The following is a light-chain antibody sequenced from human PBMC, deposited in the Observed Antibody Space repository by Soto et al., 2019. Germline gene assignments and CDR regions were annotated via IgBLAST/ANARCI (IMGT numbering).Light chain of an antibody. Sequence: QSALTQPASVSGSPGQSITISCTGTSSDVGAYNYVSWYQQHPGKAPKLMIYDVNNRPSGVSSRFSGSKSGNTASLTISGLQAEDEAYYYCNSYTNSSTLVFGGGTKLTGL. V-gene: IGLV2-14*03. CDR3: NSYTNSSTLV. CDR2: DVN. CDR1: SSDVGAYNY. J-gene: IGLJ2*01.